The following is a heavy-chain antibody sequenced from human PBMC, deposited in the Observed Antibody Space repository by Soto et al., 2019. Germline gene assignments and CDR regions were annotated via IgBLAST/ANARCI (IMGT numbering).Heavy chain of an antibody. D-gene: IGHD6-13*01. CDR1: GYTFTSYG. J-gene: IGHJ4*02. CDR3: ARAPQTVAGAGIWY. V-gene: IGHV1-18*01. Sequence: ALVKVSCKASGYTFTSYGISWVRQAPGQGLEWMGWISGYNGDTNYAQKYQGRVTMTTDTSTSTAYMELRSLRSDDTAVYYCARAPQTVAGAGIWYWGQGTLVTVS. CDR2: ISGYNGDT.